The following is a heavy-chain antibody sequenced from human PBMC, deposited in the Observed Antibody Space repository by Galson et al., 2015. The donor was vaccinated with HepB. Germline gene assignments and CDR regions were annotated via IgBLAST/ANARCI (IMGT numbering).Heavy chain of an antibody. CDR3: ARRRSGSNRDFDY. J-gene: IGHJ4*02. V-gene: IGHV4-38-2*02. Sequence: SETLSLTCTVSGYSISSGYYWGWIRQPPGKGLEWIGSIYHSGSTYYNPSLKSRVTISVDTSKNQFSLKLSSVTAADTAVYYCARRRSGSNRDFDYWGQGTLVTVSS. CDR1: GYSISSGYY. D-gene: IGHD1-26*01. CDR2: IYHSGST.